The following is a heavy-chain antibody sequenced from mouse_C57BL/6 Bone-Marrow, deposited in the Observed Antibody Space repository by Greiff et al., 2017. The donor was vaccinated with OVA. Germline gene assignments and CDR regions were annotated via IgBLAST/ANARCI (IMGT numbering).Heavy chain of an antibody. D-gene: IGHD1-1*01. Sequence: QVQLQQPGTELVKPGASVKLSCKASGYTFTSYWMHWVKQRPGQGLEWIGNINPSNGGTNYNDKFTMKCTLTVDKSSSTAYMQLSSLTSEDSAVYYCARHDYCGSRYWGEGTTLTVSS. CDR3: ARHDYCGSRY. CDR1: GYTFTSYW. CDR2: INPSNGGT. V-gene: IGHV1-53*01. J-gene: IGHJ2*01.